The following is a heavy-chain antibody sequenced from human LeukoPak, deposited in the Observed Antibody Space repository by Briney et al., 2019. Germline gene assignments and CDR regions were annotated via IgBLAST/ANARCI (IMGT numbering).Heavy chain of an antibody. CDR3: ARDEGAITTIVRGFYC. D-gene: IGHD3-10*01. CDR2: INNDASFT. CDR1: GFFISRYW. V-gene: IGHV3-74*01. J-gene: IGHJ4*02. Sequence: PGGSLRLSCAASGFFISRYWMNWVRQAPGKGLVWVSRINNDASFTSYADSVRGRFTISRDNAKGTVCLQMNSLRDDDTAVYYCARDEGAITTIVRGFYCWGQGTLVTVSS.